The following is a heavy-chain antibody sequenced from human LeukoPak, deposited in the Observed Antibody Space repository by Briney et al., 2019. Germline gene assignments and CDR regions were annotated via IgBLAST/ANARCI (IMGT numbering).Heavy chain of an antibody. CDR1: GYSISSGYY. CDR2: TYHSGST. D-gene: IGHD3-10*01. J-gene: IGHJ4*02. CDR3: ASQYGSGSYYRDY. Sequence: SETLSLTCTVSGYSISSGYYWGWILQPPGKGLEWIVETYHSGSTNYNPSIKSRVTISVDTSKNQLSLKLSSVTAADTAVYYCASQYGSGSYYRDYWGQGTLVTVSS. V-gene: IGHV4-38-2*02.